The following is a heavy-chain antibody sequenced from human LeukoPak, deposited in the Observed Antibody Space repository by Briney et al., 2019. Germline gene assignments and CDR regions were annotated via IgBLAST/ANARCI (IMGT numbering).Heavy chain of an antibody. CDR3: ARVRDYYDSSGYYSVFDY. D-gene: IGHD3-22*01. CDR1: GGSISSSSYY. Sequence: PSETLSLTCTVSGGSISSSSYYWGWIRQPAGKGLEWIGRIYTSGSTNYNPSLKSRVTMSVDTSKNQFSLKLSSVTAADTAVYYCARVRDYYDSSGYYSVFDYWGQGTLVTVSS. CDR2: IYTSGST. V-gene: IGHV4-61*02. J-gene: IGHJ4*02.